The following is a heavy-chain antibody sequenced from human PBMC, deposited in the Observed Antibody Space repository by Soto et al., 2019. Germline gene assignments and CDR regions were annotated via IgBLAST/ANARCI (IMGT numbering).Heavy chain of an antibody. CDR3: ARVGGNWNDDYFDY. CDR1: GYTFTNYD. J-gene: IGHJ4*02. CDR2: MNPNSGDT. V-gene: IGHV1-8*01. D-gene: IGHD1-1*01. Sequence: QVQLVQSGAEVKKPGASVKVSCKASGYTFTNYDINWVRQATGQGPEWMGWMNPNSGDTGYAQNFQGRVTMNRDTSIRTAYLELSSLRSEDTAVYYCARVGGNWNDDYFDYWGQGTLVTVSS.